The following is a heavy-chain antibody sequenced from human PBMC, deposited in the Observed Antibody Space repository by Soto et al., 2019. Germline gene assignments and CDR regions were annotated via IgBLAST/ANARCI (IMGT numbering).Heavy chain of an antibody. Sequence: QVQLVQSGAEVKKPGASVKVSCKASGYTFTSYGISWVRQAPGQGLEWMGWISAYNGNTNYAQKLQGRVTMTTDTSTSTDDMELRSLRSDDTDVYYCARDPPPWSDYGSGSYSTPFDYWGQGTLVTVSS. V-gene: IGHV1-18*01. D-gene: IGHD3-10*01. CDR3: ARDPPPWSDYGSGSYSTPFDY. CDR1: GYTFTSYG. J-gene: IGHJ4*02. CDR2: ISAYNGNT.